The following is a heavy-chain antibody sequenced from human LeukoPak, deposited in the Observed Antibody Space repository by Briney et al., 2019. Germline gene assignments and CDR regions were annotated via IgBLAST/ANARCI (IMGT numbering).Heavy chain of an antibody. CDR3: AKGGTIVGATIDY. D-gene: IGHD1-26*01. Sequence: GGSLRLSCAASGFTFSSYWMHWVRQAPGKGLVWVSRINSDGSSTSYADSVKGRFTISRDNSKNTLSLQMNSLRAEDTAVYFCAKGGTIVGATIDYWGQGTLVTVSS. J-gene: IGHJ4*02. CDR2: INSDGSST. CDR1: GFTFSSYW. V-gene: IGHV3-74*01.